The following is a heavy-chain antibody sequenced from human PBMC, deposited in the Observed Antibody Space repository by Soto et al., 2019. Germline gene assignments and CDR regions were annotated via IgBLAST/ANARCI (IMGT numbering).Heavy chain of an antibody. J-gene: IGHJ4*02. Sequence: PSETLSLTCAVYGGSFSGYYWSWIRQPPGKGLEWIGEINHSGSTNYNPPLKSRVTISVDTSKNQFSLKLSSVTAADTAVYYCARVHSGSYYALFDYWGQGTLVTVSS. CDR3: ARVHSGSYYALFDY. V-gene: IGHV4-34*01. CDR1: GGSFSGYY. CDR2: INHSGST. D-gene: IGHD1-26*01.